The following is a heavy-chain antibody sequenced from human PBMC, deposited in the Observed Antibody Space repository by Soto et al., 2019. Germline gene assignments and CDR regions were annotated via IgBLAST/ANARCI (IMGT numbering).Heavy chain of an antibody. CDR2: ISSSGSTI. Sequence: PGGSLRLSCAASGFTFSSYEMNWVRQAPGKGLEWVSYISSSGSTIYYADSVKGRFTISRDNAKNSLHLQMNSLRAEDTAVYYCAREGTTVDAFDIWGQGTMVTVSS. V-gene: IGHV3-48*03. CDR3: AREGTTVDAFDI. D-gene: IGHD4-17*01. J-gene: IGHJ3*02. CDR1: GFTFSSYE.